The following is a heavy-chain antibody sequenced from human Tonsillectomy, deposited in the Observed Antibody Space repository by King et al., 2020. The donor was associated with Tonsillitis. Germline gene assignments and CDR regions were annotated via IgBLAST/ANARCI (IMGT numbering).Heavy chain of an antibody. CDR2: INSDGSST. J-gene: IGHJ4*02. D-gene: IGHD3-22*01. CDR1: GFTFSSYW. CDR3: ARQPYYYDVSGYYVDY. V-gene: IGHV3-74*01. Sequence: VQLVESGGGLVQPGGYLRLSCAASGFTFSSYWMHWVRQAPGKGLVWVSRINSDGSSTSYADSVKGRFTISRDNAKNTLYLQMNSLRAEDTAVYYCARQPYYYDVSGYYVDYWGKGTLVTVSS.